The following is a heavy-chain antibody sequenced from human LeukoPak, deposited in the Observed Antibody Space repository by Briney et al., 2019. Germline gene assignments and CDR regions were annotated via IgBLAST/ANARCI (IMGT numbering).Heavy chain of an antibody. D-gene: IGHD1-26*01. J-gene: IGHJ4*02. Sequence: PGGSLRLSCVGSGFTFTNYWIHWIRQVPGKGLVWVSRINGDGGGTSYADSVKGRFTISRDNAKNTVYLQMNSLRFEDTAVYYCVRDSGGRSGGDFWGQGTLVSVSS. CDR3: VRDSGGRSGGDF. CDR2: INGDGGGT. CDR1: GFTFTNYW. V-gene: IGHV3-74*01.